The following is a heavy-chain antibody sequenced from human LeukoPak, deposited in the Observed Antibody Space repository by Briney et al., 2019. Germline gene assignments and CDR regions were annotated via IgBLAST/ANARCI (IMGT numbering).Heavy chain of an antibody. J-gene: IGHJ6*02. D-gene: IGHD3-3*01. Sequence: GSLRLSCAASGFTFSSYAMSWVRQPPGKGLEWIGEINHSGSTNYNPSLKSRVTISVDTSKNQFSLKLSSVAAADTAVYYCARGRYTYYDFWSGPKYYYYGMDVWGQGTTVTVSS. CDR3: ARGRYTYYDFWSGPKYYYYGMDV. CDR2: INHSGST. CDR1: GFTFSSYA. V-gene: IGHV4-34*01.